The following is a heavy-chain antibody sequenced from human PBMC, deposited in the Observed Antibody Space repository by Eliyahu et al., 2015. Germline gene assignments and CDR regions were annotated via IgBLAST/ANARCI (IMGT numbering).Heavy chain of an antibody. Sequence: QLRLQESGPGLVKPSETLSLTCSXTGXSTGRSXYYWGWFRXPPGEGLGWVGSVXYNGNSYHNPSLRGRATMSVDTTNNRFSLHVRSVTAADTAVYFCARHLRRPTEGYSFGREDYWGQGTLVTVSS. CDR1: GXSTGRSXYY. CDR3: ARHLRRPTEGYSFGREDY. J-gene: IGHJ4*02. CDR2: VXYNGNS. V-gene: IGHV4-39*01. D-gene: IGHD5-18*01.